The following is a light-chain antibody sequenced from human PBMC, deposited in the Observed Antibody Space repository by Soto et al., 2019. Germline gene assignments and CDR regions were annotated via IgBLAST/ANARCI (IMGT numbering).Light chain of an antibody. J-gene: IGLJ1*01. CDR1: SSDVGGYDY. CDR3: SSYTSSSTRV. CDR2: EVS. V-gene: IGLV2-14*01. Sequence: QSALAQPASVSGSPGQSITISCTGTSSDVGGYDYVSWYQQHPGKAPKLMIYEVSNRPSGVSSRFSGSKSGNTASLTISVLHAEDEADYYCSSYTSSSTRVFGTGTKVTVL.